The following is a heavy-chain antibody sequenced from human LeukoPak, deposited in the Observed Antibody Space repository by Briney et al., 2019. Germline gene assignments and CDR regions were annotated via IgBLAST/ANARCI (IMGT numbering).Heavy chain of an antibody. J-gene: IGHJ2*01. Sequence: PGGSLRLSCAASGFTFSDYAMGWVRQAPGKGLEWVSGISGTARSAYYTDSVKGRFTVSRENPKKTLYLQMSSLRAEDTAVYYCVKDVLRLNYGYFDLWGRGTLVTVSS. CDR2: ISGTARSA. D-gene: IGHD2-21*01. V-gene: IGHV3-23*01. CDR3: VKDVLRLNYGYFDL. CDR1: GFTFSDYA.